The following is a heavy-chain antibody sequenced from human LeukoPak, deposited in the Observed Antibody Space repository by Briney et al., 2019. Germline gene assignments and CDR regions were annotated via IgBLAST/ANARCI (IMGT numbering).Heavy chain of an antibody. J-gene: IGHJ4*02. Sequence: PSETLSLTCTVSGGSISSGDYYWSWIRQPPGKGLEWIGYIYYSGSTYYNPSLKSRVTISVDTSKNQFSLELSSVTAADTAVYYCARLYYYDSSGYWIDYWGQGTLVTVSS. V-gene: IGHV4-30-4*01. CDR1: GGSISSGDYY. D-gene: IGHD3-22*01. CDR3: ARLYYYDSSGYWIDY. CDR2: IYYSGST.